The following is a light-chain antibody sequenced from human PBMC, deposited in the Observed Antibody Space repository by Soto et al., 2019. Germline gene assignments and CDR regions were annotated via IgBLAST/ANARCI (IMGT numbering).Light chain of an antibody. CDR1: SSDVGGYNY. CDR3: SSYTSTSTYV. V-gene: IGLV2-14*01. CDR2: EVS. Sequence: QSVLTRPASVSGSPGQSIPIACTGTSSDVGGYNYVSWYQQHPGKAPKLMIYEVSNRPSGVSNRFSGSKSGNTASLTISGLQAEDEADYYCSSYTSTSTYVFGSGTKVTVL. J-gene: IGLJ1*01.